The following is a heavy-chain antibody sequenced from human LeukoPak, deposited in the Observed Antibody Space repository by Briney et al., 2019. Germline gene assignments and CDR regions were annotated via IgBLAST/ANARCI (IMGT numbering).Heavy chain of an antibody. CDR3: ARGPLTGVTLFDY. Sequence: ASVKVSCKASGYTFTNYYMHWVRQAPGQGLEWMGWINPSSGGTNFAQKFQGRVTMTRDTSISAAYMELRSLRSEDTAVYYCARGPLTGVTLFDYWGQGTLVTVSS. J-gene: IGHJ4*02. D-gene: IGHD3-10*01. V-gene: IGHV1-2*02. CDR1: GYTFTNYY. CDR2: INPSSGGT.